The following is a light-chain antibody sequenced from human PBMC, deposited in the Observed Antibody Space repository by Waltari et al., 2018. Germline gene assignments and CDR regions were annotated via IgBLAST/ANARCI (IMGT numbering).Light chain of an antibody. CDR2: EVS. V-gene: IGLV2-8*01. CDR1: RRDVGGYNY. J-gene: IGLJ2*01. Sequence: QSALTQPPSASASPGQSVTIPCTGTRRDVGGYNYVSWYQQHPGKAPKLLIYEVSKRPSGVPDRFSGSKAGNTASLTVSGLQAEDEADYYCSSYAGSNTVVFGGGTKLTVL. CDR3: SSYAGSNTVV.